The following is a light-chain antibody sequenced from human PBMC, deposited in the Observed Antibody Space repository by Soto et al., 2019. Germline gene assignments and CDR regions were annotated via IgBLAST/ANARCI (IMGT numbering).Light chain of an antibody. Sequence: DIVMTQTPLSLSVTPGQSASISCKSSQGLLRSDGKTDLYWYLQKPGQAPQLLIYEGSNRFSGVPDRFSGSGSGTDFTLKISRVEAEDVGVYYCMQAIQLRTFGGGTKVEIK. CDR2: EGS. CDR3: MQAIQLRT. V-gene: IGKV2D-29*01. CDR1: QGLLRSDGKTD. J-gene: IGKJ4*01.